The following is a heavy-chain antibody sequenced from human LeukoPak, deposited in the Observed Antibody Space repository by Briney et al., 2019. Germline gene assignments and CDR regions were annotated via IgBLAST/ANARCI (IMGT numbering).Heavy chain of an antibody. CDR2: INTSGST. V-gene: IGHV4-4*07. J-gene: IGHJ4*02. D-gene: IGHD6-13*01. CDR1: GGSISSYY. Sequence: PSETLSLTCTVSGGSISSYYWSWIRQPAGKGLEWIGRINTSGSTNYNASLKSRVSMSVDTSKNQFSLKLSSVTAADTAVYYCARVSSSSWTNDYWGQGTLVTVSS. CDR3: ARVSSSSWTNDY.